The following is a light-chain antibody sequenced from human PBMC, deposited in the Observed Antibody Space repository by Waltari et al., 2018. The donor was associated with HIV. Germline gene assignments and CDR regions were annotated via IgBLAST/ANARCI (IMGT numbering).Light chain of an antibody. J-gene: IGLJ1*01. CDR2: DVT. CDR1: SSHVGAFKY. V-gene: IGLV2-8*01. Sequence: QSALTQPPSASGSPGQSVTISCTGASSHVGAFKYFSWYQQHPGKAPKRLIYDVTKRPSGVPDRFSGSKSGNTASLTVSGLQAEDEAHYYCSSYAGSSMSYAFGTGTKVTVL. CDR3: SSYAGSSMSYA.